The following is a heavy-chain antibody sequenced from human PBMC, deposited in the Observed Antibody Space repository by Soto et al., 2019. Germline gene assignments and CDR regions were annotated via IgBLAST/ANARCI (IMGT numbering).Heavy chain of an antibody. V-gene: IGHV4-34*01. CDR2: INHSGST. J-gene: IGHJ5*02. Sequence: LSLTCAVYGGSFSGYYWSWIRQPPGKGLEWIGEINHSGSTNYNPSLKSRVTISVDTSKNQFSLKLSSVTAADTAVYYCARGRYCSSTSCYTSWFDPWGQGTLVTVSS. CDR3: ARGRYCSSTSCYTSWFDP. CDR1: GGSFSGYY. D-gene: IGHD2-2*02.